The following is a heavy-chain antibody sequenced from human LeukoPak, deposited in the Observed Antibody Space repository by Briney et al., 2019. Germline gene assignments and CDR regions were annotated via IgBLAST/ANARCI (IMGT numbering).Heavy chain of an antibody. CDR1: GFTFSSYG. CDR3: AKALGDRYCSGGSCYSSYYYYYYYMDV. CDR2: IWYDGSNK. V-gene: IGHV3-33*06. D-gene: IGHD2-15*01. Sequence: AGGSLRLPCAASGFTFSSYGMHWVRQAPGKGLEWVAVIWYDGSNKYYADSVKGRFTISRDNSKNTLYLQMNSLRAEDTAVHYCAKALGDRYCSGGSCYSSYYYYYYYMDVWGKGTAVTVSS. J-gene: IGHJ6*03.